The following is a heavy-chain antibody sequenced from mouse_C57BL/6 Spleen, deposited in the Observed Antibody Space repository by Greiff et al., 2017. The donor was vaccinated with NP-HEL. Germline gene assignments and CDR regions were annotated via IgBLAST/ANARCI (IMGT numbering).Heavy chain of an antibody. CDR2: IWSGGST. J-gene: IGHJ4*01. CDR3: ARRDGYYSDYYAMDY. V-gene: IGHV2-2*01. Sequence: QVHVKQSGPGLVQPSQSLSITCTVSGFSLTSYGVHWVRQSPGKGLEWLRVIWSGGSTDYNAAFISRLSISKDNSKSQVFFKMNSLQADDTAIYYCARRDGYYSDYYAMDYWGQGTSVTVSS. CDR1: GFSLTSYG. D-gene: IGHD2-3*01.